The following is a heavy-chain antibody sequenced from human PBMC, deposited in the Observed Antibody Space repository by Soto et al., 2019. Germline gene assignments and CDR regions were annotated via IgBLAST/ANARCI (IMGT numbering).Heavy chain of an antibody. CDR3: ARTWWQLERPDAFDI. CDR1: GYSFTTYW. J-gene: IGHJ3*02. CDR2: IHPGESDT. V-gene: IGHV5-51*01. Sequence: PGESLKISCKSHGYSFTTYWIAWVRQKPGKGLEWMGSIHPGESDTRYSPSFQGQVTISADRSITTAYLQWSSLEASDTAMYYCARTWWQLERPDAFDIWGQGTMVTVSS. D-gene: IGHD1-1*01.